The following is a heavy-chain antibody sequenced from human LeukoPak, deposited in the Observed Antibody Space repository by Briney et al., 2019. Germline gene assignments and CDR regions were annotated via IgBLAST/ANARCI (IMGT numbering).Heavy chain of an antibody. V-gene: IGHV4-31*03. CDR1: GGSISSGGYY. Sequence: SETLSPTCTVSGGSISSGGYYWSWIRQHPGTGLEWIGYIYYSGSTYYNPSLKSRVTISVDTSKNQFSLKLSSVTAADTAVYYCARYCSSTSCYHLAYNWFDPWGQGTLVTVSS. D-gene: IGHD2-2*01. J-gene: IGHJ5*02. CDR2: IYYSGST. CDR3: ARYCSSTSCYHLAYNWFDP.